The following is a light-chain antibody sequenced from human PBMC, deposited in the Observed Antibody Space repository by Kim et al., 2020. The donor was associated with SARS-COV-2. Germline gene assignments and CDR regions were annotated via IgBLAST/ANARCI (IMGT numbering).Light chain of an antibody. V-gene: IGLV1-44*01. CDR3: AAWDSLSSSYV. Sequence: ELTQPPSASGTTGQRVTISCSGSSSNIGRNSVNWYQQLPGTAPKLLIYSSSQRPSGVPDRFSASKSGTSASLAISGLQSEDEADYYCAAWDSLSSSYVFGSETKVTVL. CDR2: SSS. CDR1: SSNIGRNS. J-gene: IGLJ1*01.